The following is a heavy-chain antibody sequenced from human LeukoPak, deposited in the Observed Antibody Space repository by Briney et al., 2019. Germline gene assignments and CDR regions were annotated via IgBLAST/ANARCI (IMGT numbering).Heavy chain of an antibody. V-gene: IGHV1-18*01. CDR1: GGTFSSYA. CDR2: ISAYNGNT. Sequence: GASVKVSCTASGGTFSSYAISWVRQAPGQGLEWMGWISAYNGNTNYAQKLQGRVTMTTDTSTSTAYMELRSLRSDDTAVYYCARSLGSSSWYSSYYYYYYMDVWGKGTTVTVSS. J-gene: IGHJ6*03. CDR3: ARSLGSSSWYSSYYYYYYMDV. D-gene: IGHD6-13*01.